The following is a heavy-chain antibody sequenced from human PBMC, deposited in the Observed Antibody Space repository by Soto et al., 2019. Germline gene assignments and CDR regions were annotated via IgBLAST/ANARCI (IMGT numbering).Heavy chain of an antibody. CDR1: GYTFTSYA. Sequence: ASVKVSCKASGYTFTSYAMHWVRQAPGQRLEWMGWINAGNGNTKYSQKFQGRVTITRDTSASTAYMELSSLRSEDTAVYCCARASSETPNSSGWFNYWGQGTLVTVSS. D-gene: IGHD6-19*01. CDR3: ARASSETPNSSGWFNY. J-gene: IGHJ4*02. V-gene: IGHV1-3*01. CDR2: INAGNGNT.